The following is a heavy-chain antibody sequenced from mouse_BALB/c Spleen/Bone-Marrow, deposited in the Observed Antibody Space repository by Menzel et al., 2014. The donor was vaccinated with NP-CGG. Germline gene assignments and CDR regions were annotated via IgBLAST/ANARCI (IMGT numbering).Heavy chain of an antibody. CDR2: IFPGDGST. V-gene: IGHV1-85*01. Sequence: VNVVESGAELVKPGASVKLSCKASGYTFTSYDINWVRQRPEQGLEWIGWIFPGDGSTKYNEKFKGKATLTTDKSSSTAYMQLSRLTSEDSAVYFCARRVYYDYDGGAWFADWGQGTLVTVSA. D-gene: IGHD2-4*01. CDR1: GYTFTSYD. CDR3: ARRVYYDYDGGAWFAD. J-gene: IGHJ3*01.